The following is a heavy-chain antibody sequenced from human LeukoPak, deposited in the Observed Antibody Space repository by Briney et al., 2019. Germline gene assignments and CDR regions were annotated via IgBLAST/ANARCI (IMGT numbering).Heavy chain of an antibody. CDR3: ARGPQVPINYFDY. V-gene: IGHV1-2*02. D-gene: IGHD2-2*01. J-gene: IGHJ4*02. CDR1: GYTFTGYY. CDR2: INPNSGGT. Sequence: ASVKVSCKASGYTFTGYYMHWVRQAPGQGLEWMGWINPNSGGTNYAQKFQGRVTMTRDTSISTAYMELSRLRSDDTVVYYCARGPQVPINYFDYWGQGTLVTVSS.